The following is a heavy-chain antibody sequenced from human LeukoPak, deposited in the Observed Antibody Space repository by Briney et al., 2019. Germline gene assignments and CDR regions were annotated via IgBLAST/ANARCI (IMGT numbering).Heavy chain of an antibody. V-gene: IGHV4-59*08. Sequence: PSETLSLTCTVSGGSISSYYWSWIRQPPGKGLEWIGYIYYSGSTNYNPSLKSRVAISVDTSKNQFSLKLSSVTAADTAVYYCARPLYRDAFDIWGQGTMVTVSS. CDR1: GGSISSYY. CDR3: ARPLYRDAFDI. D-gene: IGHD3-16*02. J-gene: IGHJ3*02. CDR2: IYYSGST.